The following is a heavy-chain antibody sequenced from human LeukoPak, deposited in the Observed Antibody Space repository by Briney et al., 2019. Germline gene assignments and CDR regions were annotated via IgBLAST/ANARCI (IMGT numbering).Heavy chain of an antibody. J-gene: IGHJ4*02. CDR1: GFPFTTYG. V-gene: IGHV3-33*01. CDR3: ARGSGLVVRGDYFDY. Sequence: GGSLRLSCATSGFPFTTYGMHWGREAPGKGQEWGAIIWFDGSENYYGDSVKGRVTVPRDSSKNTVYLQMNSVRVEDSGVYYCARGSGLVVRGDYFDYWGQGTLVTVSS. D-gene: IGHD3-10*01. CDR2: IWFDGSEN.